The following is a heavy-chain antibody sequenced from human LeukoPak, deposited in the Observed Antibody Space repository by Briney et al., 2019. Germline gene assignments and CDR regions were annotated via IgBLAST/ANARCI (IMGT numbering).Heavy chain of an antibody. CDR1: GGSISSYH. J-gene: IGHJ4*02. D-gene: IGHD3-22*01. V-gene: IGHV4-59*01. Sequence: PSETLSLTCTVSGGSISSYHWSWIRQPPGKGLEWIGYIYYSGSTNYNPSLKSRVTISVDTSKNQFPLKLSSVTAADTAVYYCARVVYDSSGHYYFDYWGPGTLVTVSS. CDR2: IYYSGST. CDR3: ARVVYDSSGHYYFDY.